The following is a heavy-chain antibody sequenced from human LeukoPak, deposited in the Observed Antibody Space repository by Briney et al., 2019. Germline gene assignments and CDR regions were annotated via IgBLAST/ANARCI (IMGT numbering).Heavy chain of an antibody. D-gene: IGHD6-6*01. CDR3: ARAGRRVQLENAFDT. CDR2: INPSGGST. J-gene: IGHJ3*02. CDR1: GYTFTSYY. V-gene: IGHV1-46*01. Sequence: GASVKVSCKASGYTFTSYYMHWVRQAPGQGLEWMGIINPSGGSTSYAQKFQGRVTMTRDTSTSTVYMELSSLRSEDTAVYYCARAGRRVQLENAFDTWGQGTMVTVSS.